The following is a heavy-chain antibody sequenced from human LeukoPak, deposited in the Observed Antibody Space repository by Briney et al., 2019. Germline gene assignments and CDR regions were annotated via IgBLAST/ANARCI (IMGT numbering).Heavy chain of an antibody. J-gene: IGHJ4*02. D-gene: IGHD6-13*01. V-gene: IGHV3-21*01. CDR3: ARDLPQNPGPIAAAGTLDY. CDR2: ISSSSSYI. CDR1: GFTFSSYS. Sequence: GGSLRLSCAASGFTFSSYSMNWVRQAPGKGLEWVSSISSSSSYIYYADSVKGRFTISRDNAKNSLYLQMNSLRAEDTAVYYCARDLPQNPGPIAAAGTLDYWGQGTLVTVSS.